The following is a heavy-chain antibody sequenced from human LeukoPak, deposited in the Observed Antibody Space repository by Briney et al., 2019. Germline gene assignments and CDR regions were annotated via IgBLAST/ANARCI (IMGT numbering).Heavy chain of an antibody. V-gene: IGHV3-30*18. J-gene: IGHJ6*02. Sequence: GGSLRLSCAASGFTFNTYALHWVRQAPGKGLEWLAITSNDESKKYYADSVKGRFTISRDNSKNTLYLQMNNLRAEDTAVYYCAKDRDIILTGHGMDVWGQGTTVTVSS. D-gene: IGHD3-9*01. CDR1: GFTFNTYA. CDR3: AKDRDIILTGHGMDV. CDR2: TSNDESKK.